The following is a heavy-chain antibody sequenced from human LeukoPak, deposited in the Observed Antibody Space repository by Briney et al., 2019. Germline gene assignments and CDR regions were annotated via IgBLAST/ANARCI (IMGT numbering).Heavy chain of an antibody. CDR3: ASAPGTVDSRWYYYGMDV. D-gene: IGHD2-15*01. J-gene: IGHJ6*02. CDR2: ISAYNGNT. V-gene: IGHV1-18*01. CDR1: GYTFASYG. Sequence: GATVKVSCKASGYTFASYGISWVRQAPGQGLEWMGWISAYNGNTNYAQKLQGRVTMTTDTSTSTAYMELRSLRSDDTAVYYCASAPGTVDSRWYYYGMDVWGQGTTVTVSS.